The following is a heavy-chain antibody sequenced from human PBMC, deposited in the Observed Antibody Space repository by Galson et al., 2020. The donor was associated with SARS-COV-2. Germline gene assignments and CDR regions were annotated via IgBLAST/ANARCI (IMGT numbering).Heavy chain of an antibody. CDR2: IFYIGST. V-gene: IGHV4-30-4*01. Sequence: SETLSLTCTVSGDSISSGDFYWSWIRQPPGKGPEWIGYIFYIGSTYYNPSLESRLSISLDTSKNQFSLKLSSVTAADTAVYYCARDLRWRGWSDLWGQGTLVTVSS. CDR3: ARDLRWRGWSDL. CDR1: GDSISSGDFY. D-gene: IGHD4-17*01. J-gene: IGHJ5*02.